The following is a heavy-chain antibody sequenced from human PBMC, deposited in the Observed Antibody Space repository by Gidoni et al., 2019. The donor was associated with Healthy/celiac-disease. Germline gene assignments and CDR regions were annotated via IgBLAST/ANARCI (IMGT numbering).Heavy chain of an antibody. CDR2: ISSSSSYI. J-gene: IGHJ6*02. CDR1: GLTFSSYS. Sequence: EVQLVESGGGLVKPGGSLRLSCAASGLTFSSYSMNWVRQAPGKGLEGVSSISSSSSYIYYADSVKGRFTIYRDNAKNSLYLQMNSLRAEDTAVYYCARDGWSGGSCYLSYYYYYGMDVWGQGTTVTVSS. V-gene: IGHV3-21*01. CDR3: ARDGWSGGSCYLSYYYYYGMDV. D-gene: IGHD2-15*01.